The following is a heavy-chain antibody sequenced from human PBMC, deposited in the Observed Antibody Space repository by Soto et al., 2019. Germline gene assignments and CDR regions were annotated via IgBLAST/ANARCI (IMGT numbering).Heavy chain of an antibody. J-gene: IGHJ4*02. CDR3: RGGSYYGGDF. CDR1: GFTFSSYT. Sequence: QVQLVESGGGAIQPGRSLRLSCAASGFTFSSYTMHWVRQAPGKGLEWVAVISYDGSNKYYADSVKGRFTISRDNSKNTLYLQMNTLRAEDTAVYYCRGGSYYGGDFWGQGTLVTVSS. CDR2: ISYDGSNK. V-gene: IGHV3-30-3*01. D-gene: IGHD1-26*01.